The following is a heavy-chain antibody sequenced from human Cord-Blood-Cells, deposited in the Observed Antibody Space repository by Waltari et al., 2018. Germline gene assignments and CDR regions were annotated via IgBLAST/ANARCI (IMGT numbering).Heavy chain of an antibody. Sequence: EVQLVESGGGLVQPGGSRRLSCAASGFTFSSYWMSWVRQAPGKGLEWVANIKQDGSEKYYVDSVKGRFTISRDNAKNSLYLQMNSLRAEDTAVYYCARDQRVVITKYYFDYWGQGTLVTVSS. CDR3: ARDQRVVITKYYFDY. CDR1: GFTFSSYW. CDR2: IKQDGSEK. V-gene: IGHV3-7*01. D-gene: IGHD3-22*01. J-gene: IGHJ4*02.